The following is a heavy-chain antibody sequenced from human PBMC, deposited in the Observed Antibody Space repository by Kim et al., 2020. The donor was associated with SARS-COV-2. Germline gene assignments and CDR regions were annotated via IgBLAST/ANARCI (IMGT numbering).Heavy chain of an antibody. CDR2: ISSSSSYI. Sequence: GGSLRLSCAASGFTFSSYSMNWVRQAPGKGLEWVSSISSSSSYINYADSVKGRFTISRDNARTSLYLQMNSLRAEDTAVYYCARVLTSSWIDGDYFWGQG. CDR1: GFTFSSYS. CDR3: ARVLTSSWIDGDYF. J-gene: IGHJ4*01. V-gene: IGHV3-21*04. D-gene: IGHD4-17*01.